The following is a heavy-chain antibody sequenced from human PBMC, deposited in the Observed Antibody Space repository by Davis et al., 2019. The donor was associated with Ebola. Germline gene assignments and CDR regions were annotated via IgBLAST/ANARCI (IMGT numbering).Heavy chain of an antibody. CDR3: ARATYNWNYDY. J-gene: IGHJ4*02. Sequence: HSQTLSLTCAISGDSVSSNNAAWSWIRQSPSRGLEWLGRTYYRSKWYNDYALSVKSRITIKQDTSKNQFSLQLNAVTPEDTAVYYCARATYNWNYDYWGQGTLVSVSS. CDR2: TYYRSKWYN. CDR1: GDSVSSNNAA. V-gene: IGHV6-1*01. D-gene: IGHD1-7*01.